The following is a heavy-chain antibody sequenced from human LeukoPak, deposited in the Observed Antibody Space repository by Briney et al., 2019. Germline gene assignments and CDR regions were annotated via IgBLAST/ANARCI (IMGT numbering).Heavy chain of an antibody. J-gene: IGHJ4*02. D-gene: IGHD1-26*01. CDR3: ARDPTRVGATMGDY. Sequence: GGSLRLSCAASGFTFSSYWMSWVRQAPGKGLEWVANIKQDGSEKYYVDSVKGRFTISRDNAKNSLYLQMNNLRAEDTAVYYCARDPTRVGATMGDYWGQGTLVTVSS. CDR2: IKQDGSEK. V-gene: IGHV3-7*01. CDR1: GFTFSSYW.